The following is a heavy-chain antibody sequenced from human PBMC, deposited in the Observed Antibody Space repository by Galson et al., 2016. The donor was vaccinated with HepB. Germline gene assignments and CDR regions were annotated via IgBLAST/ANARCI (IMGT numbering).Heavy chain of an antibody. J-gene: IGHJ6*02. D-gene: IGHD1-26*01. Sequence: SLRLSCATSGFTFNNYGINWVRQAPGKGLEWVSAISYDGNNRHYADAVKGRFTISRDSSTNTVYLQMNSLRADDTAVYFCARDRGLLHYYYGMDVWGQGTTVTVSS. CDR2: ISYDGNNR. CDR3: ARDRGLLHYYYGMDV. CDR1: GFTFNNYG. V-gene: IGHV3-33*08.